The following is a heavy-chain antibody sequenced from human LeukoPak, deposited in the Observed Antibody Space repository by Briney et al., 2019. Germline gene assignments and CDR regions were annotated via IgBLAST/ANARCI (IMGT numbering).Heavy chain of an antibody. CDR2: ISYDGSNK. V-gene: IGHV3-30*18. CDR3: AKVAILGYYDSSGYYAEYFQH. Sequence: GGSLRLSCAASGFTFSSYGMHWVRQAPGKGLEWVAVISYDGSNKYYADSVKGRFTISRDNSKNTLYLQMNSLRAKDTAVYYCAKVAILGYYDSSGYYAEYFQHWGQGTLVTVSS. CDR1: GFTFSSYG. J-gene: IGHJ1*01. D-gene: IGHD3-22*01.